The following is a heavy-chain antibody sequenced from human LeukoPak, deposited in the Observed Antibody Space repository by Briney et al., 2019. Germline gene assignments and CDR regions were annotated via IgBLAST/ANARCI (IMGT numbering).Heavy chain of an antibody. CDR1: GFTFSSYA. CDR2: VSGSGGST. D-gene: IGHD2/OR15-2a*01. Sequence: PGGSLRLSCAASGFTFSSYAMTWVRQAPGKGLDWVSAVSGSGGSTYYADSVKGRFTISRDNSKNTPYLQMNSLRAEDTAIYYCAKDRTTTGLLLAGLIDYWGQGTLVTVSS. CDR3: AKDRTTTGLLLAGLIDY. J-gene: IGHJ4*02. V-gene: IGHV3-23*01.